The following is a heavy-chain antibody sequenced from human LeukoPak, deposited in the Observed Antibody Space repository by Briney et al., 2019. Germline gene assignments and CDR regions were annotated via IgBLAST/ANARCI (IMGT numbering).Heavy chain of an antibody. CDR3: ARVPSDCYSPQGCAFDI. CDR1: GFTFSSYA. D-gene: IGHD2-21*02. Sequence: GGSLRLSCAASGFTFSSYAMSWVRQAPGKGLEWVSAISGSGGSTYYADSVKGRFTISRDNSKNTLYLQMNSLRAVDTAVYYCARVPSDCYSPQGCAFDIWGQGTMVTVSS. J-gene: IGHJ3*02. V-gene: IGHV3-23*01. CDR2: ISGSGGST.